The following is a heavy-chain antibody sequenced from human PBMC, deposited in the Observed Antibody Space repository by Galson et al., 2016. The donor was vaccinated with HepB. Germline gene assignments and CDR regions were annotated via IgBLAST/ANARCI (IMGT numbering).Heavy chain of an antibody. CDR2: ASNDGVN. CDR3: ARRRRSLTTCNWSRNFPNCFDP. D-gene: IGHD2/OR15-2a*01. J-gene: IGHJ5*02. Sequence: SETLSLTCDVSGGTFSGFYWVWIRQAPGQGLEWVGEASNDGVNDYNPDLASRVTVSVDTSNDQFSLNLTDVTVADTAIYYCARRRRSLTTCNWSRNFPNCFDPWGQGILVTVSS. CDR1: GGTFSGFY. V-gene: IGHV4-34*01.